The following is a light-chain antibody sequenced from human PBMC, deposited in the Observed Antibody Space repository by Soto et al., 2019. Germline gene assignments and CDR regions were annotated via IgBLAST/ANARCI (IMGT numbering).Light chain of an antibody. V-gene: IGKV1-9*01. CDR2: AVS. CDR3: QQLKSYPQST. CDR1: QGISSY. Sequence: IQLTQSPSFLSAYVGDRVNITCRASQGISSYLAWYQQKPGKAPKLLIYAVSTLQSGVPSRFSGTESGTEFTLTISSRQPEDFATYYCQQLKSYPQSTFGGGTKVEIK. J-gene: IGKJ4*01.